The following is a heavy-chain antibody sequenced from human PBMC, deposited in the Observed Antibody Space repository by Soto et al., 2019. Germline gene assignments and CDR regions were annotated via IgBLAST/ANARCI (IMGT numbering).Heavy chain of an antibody. CDR3: ATPGGLAPAYYYGMDV. D-gene: IGHD3-16*01. CDR1: GFNISNYG. CDR2: ISYDGSNK. J-gene: IGHJ6*02. V-gene: IGHV3-30*03. Sequence: QVPLVESGGGVVQPGRSLRLSCAASGFNISNYGFHWVRQAPGKGLEWVAVISYDGSNKYYADFVKGRFTISRANSKNSLYLQMISLGAEDTAVFYCATPGGLAPAYYYGMDVWGQGTTVTVSS.